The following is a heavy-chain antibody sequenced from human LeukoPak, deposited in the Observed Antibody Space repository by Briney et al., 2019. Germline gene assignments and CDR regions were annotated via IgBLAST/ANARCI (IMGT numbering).Heavy chain of an antibody. J-gene: IGHJ4*02. CDR2: IYYSGTT. CDR3: ARRFYGAGSYHFDY. CDR1: GGFISSGGYH. D-gene: IGHD3-10*01. V-gene: IGHV4-31*03. Sequence: SQTLSLTCTVSGGFISSGGYHWTWIRQHPGKGLEWIGYIYYSGTTYYNPSLKSRLTMSVDTSKNQFSLKLSSVTAADTAVYHCARRFYGAGSYHFDYWGQGTLVTVSS.